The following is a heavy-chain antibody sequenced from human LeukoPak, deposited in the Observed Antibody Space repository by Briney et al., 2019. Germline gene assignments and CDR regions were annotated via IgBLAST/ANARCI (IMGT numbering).Heavy chain of an antibody. V-gene: IGHV3-48*01. J-gene: IGHJ4*02. CDR2: ISSSSSTI. CDR1: GFTFSSYS. CDR3: AREGFGSLGWTLYYFDY. D-gene: IGHD3-10*01. Sequence: GGSLRLSCAASGFTFSSYSMNWFRQAPGRGLEGVSYISSSSSTIYYADSVKGRFTISRDHAKNSLYLQMNSLRAEDTAVYYCAREGFGSLGWTLYYFDYWGQGTLVTVSS.